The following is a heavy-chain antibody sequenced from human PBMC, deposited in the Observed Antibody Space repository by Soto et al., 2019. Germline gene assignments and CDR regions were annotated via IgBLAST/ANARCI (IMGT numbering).Heavy chain of an antibody. CDR1: GFTCSAYY. Sequence: QVQLVKSGAEVKKPGASVKVSCKASGFTCSAYYIDWVRQAPGQGLEWIGWVTPNSGGTNNAQKFQGRVTMTRDTSTSTVYSELRALISDDTAVYYCARSLLDEYSSSWRYAYYGMDVWGQGTTVTVSS. CDR2: VTPNSGGT. D-gene: IGHD6-13*01. V-gene: IGHV1-2*02. J-gene: IGHJ6*02. CDR3: ARSLLDEYSSSWRYAYYGMDV.